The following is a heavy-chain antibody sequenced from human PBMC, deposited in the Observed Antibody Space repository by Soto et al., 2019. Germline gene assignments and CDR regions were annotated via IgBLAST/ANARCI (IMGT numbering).Heavy chain of an antibody. Sequence: QVQLVQSGAEVKKPGSSVKVSCKASGGTFSSYTISWVRQAPGQGLEWMGRIIPILGIANYAQKFQGRVTIPADKSTSTASMELRSLRSEDTAVYYCARDQFTLVRGSGVGWFDPWGQGTLVTVSS. D-gene: IGHD3-10*01. V-gene: IGHV1-69*08. J-gene: IGHJ5*02. CDR2: IIPILGIA. CDR1: GGTFSSYT. CDR3: ARDQFTLVRGSGVGWFDP.